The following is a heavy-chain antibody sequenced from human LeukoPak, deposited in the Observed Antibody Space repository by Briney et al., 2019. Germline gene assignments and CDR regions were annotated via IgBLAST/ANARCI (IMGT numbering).Heavy chain of an antibody. CDR3: ARDLKSGRVAGTPDNWFDP. Sequence: SQTLSLTCAISGDSVSSNSAAWNWIRQFPSRGLEWLRRTYYRSKWYNDYAVSVKSRITINPDTSKNQFSLQLNSVTPEDTAVYYCARDLKSGRVAGTPDNWFDPWGQGTLVTVSS. V-gene: IGHV6-1*01. CDR1: GDSVSSNSAA. CDR2: TYYRSKWYN. J-gene: IGHJ5*02. D-gene: IGHD6-19*01.